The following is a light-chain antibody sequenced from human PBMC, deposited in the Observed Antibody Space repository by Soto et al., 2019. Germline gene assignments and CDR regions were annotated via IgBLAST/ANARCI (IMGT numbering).Light chain of an antibody. CDR3: AAWDDSLNGVV. V-gene: IGLV1-44*01. J-gene: IGLJ3*02. CDR1: SSNIGSTT. CDR2: NNN. Sequence: QAVVTQPPSASGTPGQRVTIACSGSSSNIGSTTVKWYQQLPGTAPKLLIYNNNQRPSGVPDRFSGSKSGTSASLAISGXXXXXXADYYCAAWDDSLNGVVFGGGTKLTVL.